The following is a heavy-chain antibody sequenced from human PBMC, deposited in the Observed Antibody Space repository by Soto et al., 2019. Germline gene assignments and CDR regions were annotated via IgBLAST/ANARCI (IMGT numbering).Heavy chain of an antibody. CDR1: GFTFSSYG. D-gene: IGHD6-19*01. Sequence: GGSLRLSCAASGFTFSSYGMHWVRQAPGKGLEWVAVIWYDGSNKYYADSVKGRFTISRDNSKNTLYLQMNSLRAEDTAVYYCARDRYSSGWSYFDYWGQGTLVTGSS. J-gene: IGHJ4*02. CDR2: IWYDGSNK. V-gene: IGHV3-33*01. CDR3: ARDRYSSGWSYFDY.